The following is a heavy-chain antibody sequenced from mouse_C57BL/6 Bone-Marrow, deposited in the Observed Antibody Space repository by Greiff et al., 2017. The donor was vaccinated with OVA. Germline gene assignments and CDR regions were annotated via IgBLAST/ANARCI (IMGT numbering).Heavy chain of an antibody. Sequence: VKLQESGAELARPGASVKLSCKASGYTFTSYGISWVKQRTGQGLEWIGEIYPRSGNTYYNEKFKGKATLTADKSSSTAYMELRSLTSEDSAVYFCARNYSNPHWYFDVWGTGTTVTVSS. CDR3: ARNYSNPHWYFDV. J-gene: IGHJ1*03. V-gene: IGHV1-81*01. CDR1: GYTFTSYG. D-gene: IGHD2-5*01. CDR2: IYPRSGNT.